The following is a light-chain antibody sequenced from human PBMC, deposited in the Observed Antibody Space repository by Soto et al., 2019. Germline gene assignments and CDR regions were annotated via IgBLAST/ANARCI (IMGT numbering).Light chain of an antibody. V-gene: IGKV3-20*01. CDR2: GAS. J-gene: IGKJ1*01. CDR1: QSVSSSY. Sequence: EIVLTQSPVPLSLSPGELSTLSCRASQSVSSSYLAWYQQKPGQAPRLLIYGASSRATGIPDRFSGSGSGTDFTLTISRLEPEDFAVFYCQQYGRSPGTFGQGTKVEIK. CDR3: QQYGRSPGT.